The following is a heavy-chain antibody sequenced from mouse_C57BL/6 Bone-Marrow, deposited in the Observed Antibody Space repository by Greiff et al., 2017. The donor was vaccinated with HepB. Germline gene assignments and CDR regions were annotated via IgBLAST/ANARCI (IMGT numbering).Heavy chain of an antibody. D-gene: IGHD2-2*01. Sequence: EVHLVESGEGLVKPGGSLKLSCAASGFTFSSYAMSWVRQTPEKRLEWVAYISSGGDYIYYADTVKGRFTISRDNARNTLYLQMSSLKSEDTAMYYCTRENGGYPGYFDVWGTGTTVTVSS. J-gene: IGHJ1*03. CDR1: GFTFSSYA. V-gene: IGHV5-9-1*02. CDR2: ISSGGDYI. CDR3: TRENGGYPGYFDV.